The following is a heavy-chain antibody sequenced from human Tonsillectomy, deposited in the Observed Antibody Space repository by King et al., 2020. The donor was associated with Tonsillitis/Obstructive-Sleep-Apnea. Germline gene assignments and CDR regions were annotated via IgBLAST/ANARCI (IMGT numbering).Heavy chain of an antibody. J-gene: IGHJ3*02. CDR3: TTDLVVPGAINAFDI. CDR1: GFIFTNAW. CDR2: IKSKTDGGTT. Sequence: QLVQSGGGLVKPGGSLRLSCAASGFIFTNAWMNWVRQAPGKGLEWVGRIKSKTDGGTTHYAAPVKGRFTISRDDSKNRLYLQMNSLKTEDTAVYYCTTDLVVPGAINAFDICGQGTMVTVSS. V-gene: IGHV3-15*07. D-gene: IGHD2-2*01.